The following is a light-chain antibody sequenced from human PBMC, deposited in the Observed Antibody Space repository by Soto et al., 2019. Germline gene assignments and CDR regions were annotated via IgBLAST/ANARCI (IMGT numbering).Light chain of an antibody. J-gene: IGKJ1*01. Sequence: EIVLTQSPGTLSLSPGDRATLSCRASQSLSVSYIAWYQQKPGQAPRLLIYSTSTRAAGIPDRFTGRGSGTHFTLAISRLEPEDFAVYYCQQRSNRWTFGQGTRVEIK. CDR3: QQRSNRWT. CDR2: STS. CDR1: QSLSVSY. V-gene: IGKV3D-20*02.